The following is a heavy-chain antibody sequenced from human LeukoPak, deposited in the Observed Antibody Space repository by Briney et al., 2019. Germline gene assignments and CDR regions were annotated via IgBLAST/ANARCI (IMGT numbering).Heavy chain of an antibody. CDR1: GGSISSHY. V-gene: IGHV4-59*11. J-gene: IGHJ4*02. Sequence: SEALSLTCTVSGGSISSHYWSWIRQPPGKGLEWIGYIYYSGSTNYNPSLKSRVTISVDTSKNQFSLKLSSVTAADTAVYYCATLRAGYSSGWYNYWGQGTLVTVSS. CDR2: IYYSGST. D-gene: IGHD6-19*01. CDR3: ATLRAGYSSGWYNY.